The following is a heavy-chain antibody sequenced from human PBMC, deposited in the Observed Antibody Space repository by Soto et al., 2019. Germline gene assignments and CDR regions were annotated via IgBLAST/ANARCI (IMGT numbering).Heavy chain of an antibody. Sequence: PGGSLRLSCAASGFTFSSYGMHWVRQAPGKGLEWVAVISYDGSNKYYADSVKGRFTISRDNSKNTLYLQMNSLRAEDTAVYYCAKDLELHYYGMDVWGQGTTVTVSS. V-gene: IGHV3-30*18. J-gene: IGHJ6*02. CDR2: ISYDGSNK. CDR1: GFTFSSYG. CDR3: AKDLELHYYGMDV. D-gene: IGHD1-26*01.